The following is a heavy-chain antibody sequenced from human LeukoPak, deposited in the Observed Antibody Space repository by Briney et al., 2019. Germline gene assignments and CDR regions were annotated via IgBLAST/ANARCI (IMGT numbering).Heavy chain of an antibody. J-gene: IGHJ4*02. CDR1: GDSISSGSHY. CDR3: ARDGNWLGRGFDY. D-gene: IGHD1-20*01. Sequence: PSQALPLTCSVSGDSISSGSHYWSWIRQPPGKGLEWIGYIYHNGNASYNPSLKSRLAISVYTSKNQFSLKLSFVTVADTAVYYCARDGNWLGRGFDYWGQGTLVTVSS. CDR2: IYHNGNA. V-gene: IGHV4-30-2*05.